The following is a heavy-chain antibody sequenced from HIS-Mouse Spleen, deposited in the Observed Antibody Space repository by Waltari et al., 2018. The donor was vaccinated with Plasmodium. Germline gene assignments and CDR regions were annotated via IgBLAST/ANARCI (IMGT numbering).Heavy chain of an antibody. D-gene: IGHD4-17*01. CDR2: IYWDDDK. Sequence: QITLKESGPTLVQPKQTPPLTCTFSGFSLRTSGLGVGWIRQPPGKALEWLALIYWDDDKRYSPALKSRLTITKDTSKNQVVLTMTNMDPVDTATYYCAHRRHDYGGNKYGYYFDYWGQGTLVTVSS. CDR3: AHRRHDYGGNKYGYYFDY. CDR1: GFSLRTSGLG. V-gene: IGHV2-5*02. J-gene: IGHJ4*02.